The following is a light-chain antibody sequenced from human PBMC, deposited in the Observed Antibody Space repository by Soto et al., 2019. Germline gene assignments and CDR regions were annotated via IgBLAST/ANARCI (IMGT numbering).Light chain of an antibody. CDR2: SAS. CDR3: QQYNNWPRT. Sequence: EIVMTQSPATLSVSQGERATLSCMASQSVSSNVAWYQQKAGQARRLLIYSASTRATGIPARFSGSGSGTEFTLTISSLQSEDFAVYYCQQYNNWPRTFGQGTKVDIK. J-gene: IGKJ1*01. CDR1: QSVSSN. V-gene: IGKV3-15*01.